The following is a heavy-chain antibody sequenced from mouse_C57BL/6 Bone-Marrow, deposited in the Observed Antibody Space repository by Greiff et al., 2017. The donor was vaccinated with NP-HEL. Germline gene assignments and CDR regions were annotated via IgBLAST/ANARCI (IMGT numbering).Heavy chain of an antibody. CDR2: INPNNGGT. D-gene: IGHD2-2*01. CDR3: ASYYGYDEGYFDV. J-gene: IGHJ1*03. CDR1: GYTFTDYY. V-gene: IGHV1-26*01. Sequence: EVQLQQSGPELVKPGASVKISCKASGYTFTDYYMNWVKQSHGKSLEWIGDINPNNGGTSYNQKFKGKATLTVDKSSSTAYMELRGLTSEDSAVYYCASYYGYDEGYFDVWGTGTTVTVSS.